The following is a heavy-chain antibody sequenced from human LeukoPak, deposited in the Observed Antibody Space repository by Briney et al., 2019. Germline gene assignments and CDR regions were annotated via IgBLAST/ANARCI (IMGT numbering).Heavy chain of an antibody. CDR1: GYTFTSYG. J-gene: IGHJ6*02. CDR2: ISAYNGNT. CDR3: ARDRTTVTHYYGMDV. V-gene: IGHV1-18*01. D-gene: IGHD4-17*01. Sequence: ASVKVSCKASGYTFTSYGISWVRQAPGQGLEWMGWISAYNGNTNYAQKLQGRVTMTTDTSTSTAYMELNSLRAEDTAVYYCARDRTTVTHYYGMDVWGQGTTVTVSS.